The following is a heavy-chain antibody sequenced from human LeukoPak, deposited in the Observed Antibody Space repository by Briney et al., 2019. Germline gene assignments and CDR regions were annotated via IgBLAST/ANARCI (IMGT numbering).Heavy chain of an antibody. D-gene: IGHD3-22*01. CDR3: ITFSMIVVVITD. Sequence: GGSLRLSCAASGFTFSNAWMSWVRQAPGKGLEWVGRIKSKTDGGTTDYAAPVKGRFTISSDDSKNTLYLQMNSLKTEDTAVYYCITFSMIVVVITDWGQGTLVTVSS. V-gene: IGHV3-15*01. CDR2: IKSKTDGGTT. J-gene: IGHJ4*02. CDR1: GFTFSNAW.